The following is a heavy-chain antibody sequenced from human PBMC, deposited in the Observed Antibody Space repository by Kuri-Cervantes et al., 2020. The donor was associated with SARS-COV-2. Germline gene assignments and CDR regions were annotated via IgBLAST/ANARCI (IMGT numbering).Heavy chain of an antibody. CDR3: AKDQHGIVVVVAAVDY. D-gene: IGHD2-15*01. V-gene: IGHV3-30-3*01. J-gene: IGHJ4*02. CDR1: GFTFSSYA. CDR2: ISYDGSNK. Sequence: GESLKISCAVSGFTFSSYAMHWVRQAPGKGLEWVAVISYDGSNKYYADSVKGRFTISRDNSKNTLYLQMNSLRAEDTAVYYCAKDQHGIVVVVAAVDYWGQGTLVTVSS.